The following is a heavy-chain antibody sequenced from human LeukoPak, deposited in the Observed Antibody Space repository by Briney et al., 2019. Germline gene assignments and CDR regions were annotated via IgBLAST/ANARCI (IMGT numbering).Heavy chain of an antibody. CDR3: ARVEMATIGAFDY. J-gene: IGHJ4*02. V-gene: IGHV3-74*01. Sequence: GGSLRLSCAASGFTFSSYWMHWVRQAPGKGLVWVSRINSDGSSTSYADSVKGRFTISRDNAKNTLYLQMNSLRAEDTAVYYCARVEMATIGAFDYWGQGTLVTVSS. D-gene: IGHD5-24*01. CDR1: GFTFSSYW. CDR2: INSDGSST.